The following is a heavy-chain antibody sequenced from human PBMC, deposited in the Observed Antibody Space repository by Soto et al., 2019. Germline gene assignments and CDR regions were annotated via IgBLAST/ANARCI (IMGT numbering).Heavy chain of an antibody. CDR3: AKGVDTAMVTPSLSADYYGMDV. Sequence: GGSLRLSCAASGFTFGDYTMHWVRQAPGKGLEWVSLISWDGGSTYYADSVKGRFTISRDNSKNSLYLQMNSLRTEDTALYYCAKGVDTAMVTPSLSADYYGMDVWGQGTTVTVSS. CDR2: ISWDGGST. V-gene: IGHV3-43*01. CDR1: GFTFGDYT. J-gene: IGHJ6*02. D-gene: IGHD5-18*01.